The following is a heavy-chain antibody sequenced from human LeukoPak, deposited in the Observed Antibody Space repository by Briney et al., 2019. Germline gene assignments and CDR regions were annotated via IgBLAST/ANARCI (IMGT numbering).Heavy chain of an antibody. J-gene: IGHJ3*02. CDR3: ARERILDAFDI. CDR1: GYTFTGYY. CDR2: INPNNGGT. V-gene: IGHV1-2*02. D-gene: IGHD5-18*01. Sequence: SVKVSCKASGYTFTGYYMHWVRQAPGQGLEWMGWINPNNGGTNYAQKFQGRVTMTRDTSISTTYMELSRLRSDDTAVYYCARERILDAFDIWGQGTMVTVSS.